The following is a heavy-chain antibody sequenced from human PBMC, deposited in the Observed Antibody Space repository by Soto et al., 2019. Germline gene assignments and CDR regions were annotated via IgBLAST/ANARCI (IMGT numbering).Heavy chain of an antibody. V-gene: IGHV1-18*01. CDR1: GYTFTSYD. Sequence: GASVKVSCKASGYTFTSYDIIWVRQAPGQGLEWMGWISVYTGNTNYAQKLQGRVTMATDTSTSTAYMELRSLRSDDTAVYYCARDSGHYGDYRFWGQGTLVTVSS. D-gene: IGHD4-17*01. CDR2: ISVYTGNT. J-gene: IGHJ4*02. CDR3: ARDSGHYGDYRF.